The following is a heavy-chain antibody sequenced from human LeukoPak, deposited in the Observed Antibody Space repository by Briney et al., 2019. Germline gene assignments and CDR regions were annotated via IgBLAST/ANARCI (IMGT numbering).Heavy chain of an antibody. J-gene: IGHJ3*02. CDR3: ARDLLNHYYGSGSYGAFDI. D-gene: IGHD3-10*01. Sequence: GGSLRLSCAAFGFTVSSNYMSWVRQAPGKGLEWVSVIYSGGSTYYADSVKGRFTISRDNSKNTLYLQMNSLRAEDTAVYYCARDLLNHYYGSGSYGAFDIWGQGTMVTVSS. V-gene: IGHV3-66*01. CDR2: IYSGGST. CDR1: GFTVSSNY.